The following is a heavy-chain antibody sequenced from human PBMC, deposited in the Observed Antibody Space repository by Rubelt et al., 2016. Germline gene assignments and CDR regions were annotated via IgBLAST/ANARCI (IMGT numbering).Heavy chain of an antibody. Sequence: QITLKESGPTLVKPTQTLTLTCPFSGFSLSTSGVGVGWIRQPPGKALEWLALIYWDDDKRYSPSLKSRLPITKDTSKNQVVLTMTSMDPVDTATYYCANSFTMVRGVITTPYFDYWGQGALVTVSS. CDR1: GFSLSTSGVG. D-gene: IGHD3-10*01. J-gene: IGHJ4*02. V-gene: IGHV2-5*02. CDR3: ANSFTMVRGVITTPYFDY. CDR2: IYWDDDK.